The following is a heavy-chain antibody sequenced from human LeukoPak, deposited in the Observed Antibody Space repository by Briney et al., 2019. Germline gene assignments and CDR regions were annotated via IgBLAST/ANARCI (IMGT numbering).Heavy chain of an antibody. CDR2: IYSGGST. Sequence: PGGSLRLSCAASGFTVSNNYMSWVRQAPGKGLEWVSLIYSGGSTYYADSVKGRFTISRDNAKNSLYPQMNSLRAEDTAVYYCARDGRAAAGTDYYYYMDVWGKGTTVTVSS. J-gene: IGHJ6*03. V-gene: IGHV3-66*01. D-gene: IGHD6-13*01. CDR3: ARDGRAAAGTDYYYYMDV. CDR1: GFTVSNNY.